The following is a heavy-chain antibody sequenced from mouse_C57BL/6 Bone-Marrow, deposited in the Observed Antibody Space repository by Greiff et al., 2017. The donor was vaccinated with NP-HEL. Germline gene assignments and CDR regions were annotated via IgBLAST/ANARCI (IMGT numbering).Heavy chain of an antibody. CDR1: GYTFTNYW. Sequence: QVQLQQSGAELVRPGTSVKMSCKASGYTFTNYWIGWAKQRPGHGLEWIGDIYPGGGYTNYNEKFKGKATLTADKSSSTAYMQFSSLTSEDSAFYYCARRTAQAWFAYWGQGTLVTVSA. V-gene: IGHV1-63*01. CDR3: ARRTAQAWFAY. CDR2: IYPGGGYT. J-gene: IGHJ3*01. D-gene: IGHD3-2*02.